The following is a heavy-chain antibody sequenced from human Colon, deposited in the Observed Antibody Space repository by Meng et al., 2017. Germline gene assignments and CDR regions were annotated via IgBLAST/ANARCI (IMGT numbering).Heavy chain of an antibody. Sequence: VSVKVSCKASGYTFTGYYMHWVRQAPGQGLEWMGRINPNSGGTNYAQKFQGRVTMTRDTSISTAYMELSRLRSDDTAVYYCARYGRGSGWSDGNNWFDPWGQGTLVTVSS. V-gene: IGHV1-2*06. D-gene: IGHD6-19*01. CDR3: ARYGRGSGWSDGNNWFDP. CDR1: GYTFTGYY. J-gene: IGHJ5*02. CDR2: INPNSGGT.